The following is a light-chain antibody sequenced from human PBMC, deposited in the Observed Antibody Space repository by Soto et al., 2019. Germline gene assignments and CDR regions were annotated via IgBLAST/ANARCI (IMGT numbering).Light chain of an antibody. V-gene: IGKV1-33*01. CDR2: DAS. CDR1: HDITSF. CDR3: QHCDYLPI. Sequence: DIQMTQSPSSLSASVGARVTITCQASHDITSFLNWYQHKPGRAPKLLIYDASILEAGVPTRFSGSGSGTHFTFTISSLQPEDVATYYCQHCDYLPIFGPGTTVDFK. J-gene: IGKJ3*01.